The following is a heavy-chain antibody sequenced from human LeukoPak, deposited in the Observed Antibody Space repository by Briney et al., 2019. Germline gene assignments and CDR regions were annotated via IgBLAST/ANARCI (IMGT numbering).Heavy chain of an antibody. CDR1: GGSFSGYY. V-gene: IGHV4-34*01. D-gene: IGHD1-7*01. J-gene: IGHJ4*02. CDR2: INHSGST. CDR3: ARGGVWNYYIDY. Sequence: SETLSLTCAVYGGSFSGYYWSWIRQPPGKGLEWIGEINHSGSTNYNPSLKSRVTISVDTSKNQFSLKLSSVTAADTAVYYCARGGVWNYYIDYWGQGTLVTVSS.